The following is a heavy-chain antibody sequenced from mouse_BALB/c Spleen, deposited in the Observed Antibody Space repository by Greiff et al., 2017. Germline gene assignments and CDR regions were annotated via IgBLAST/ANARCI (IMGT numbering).Heavy chain of an antibody. CDR2: ISSGGSYT. V-gene: IGHV5-6-4*01. D-gene: IGHD4-1*01. J-gene: IGHJ2*01. Sequence: EVKLMESGGGLVKPGGSLKLSCAASGFTFSSYTMSWVRQTPEKRLEWVATISSGGSYTYYPDSVKGRFTISRDNAKNTLYLQMSSLKSEDTAMYYCTRTGTVYYFDYWGQGTTLTVSS. CDR1: GFTFSSYT. CDR3: TRTGTVYYFDY.